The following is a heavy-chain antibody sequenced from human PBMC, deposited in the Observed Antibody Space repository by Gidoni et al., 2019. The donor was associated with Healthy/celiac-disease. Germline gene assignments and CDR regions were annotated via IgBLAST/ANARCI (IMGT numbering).Heavy chain of an antibody. Sequence: QVQLVQSGAEVKKPGSSVKVSCKASGGTFSSYAISWVLQAPGQGLEWMGGIIPIFGTANYEQKFQGRGTITADESTSTAYMELSSLRAEDTAVYYCARSPYIVVVVAATTGLGGMDVWGQGTTVTVSS. CDR3: ARSPYIVVVVAATTGLGGMDV. V-gene: IGHV1-69*01. J-gene: IGHJ6*02. D-gene: IGHD2-15*01. CDR2: IIPIFGTA. CDR1: GGTFSSYA.